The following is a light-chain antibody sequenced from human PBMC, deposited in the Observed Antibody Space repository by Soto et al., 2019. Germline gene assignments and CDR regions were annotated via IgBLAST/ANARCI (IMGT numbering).Light chain of an antibody. CDR2: AAY. Sequence: DIPMSQAPYSLSASVGDRVTITCRARQDISTYLAWYQQNPRKVAKPLISAAYTLQSGVPPLFSGSGSRTDFPLTISSRQPEEVASYYCRKYDHAPLTVGGGNEVESK. J-gene: IGKJ4*01. CDR1: QDISTY. V-gene: IGKV1-27*01. CDR3: RKYDHAPLT.